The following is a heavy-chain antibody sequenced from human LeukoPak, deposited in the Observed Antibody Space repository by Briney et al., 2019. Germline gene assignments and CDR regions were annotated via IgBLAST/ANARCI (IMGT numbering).Heavy chain of an antibody. CDR2: IRFDGGIK. Sequence: GGSLRLSCVASGFTFSNYAMHWVRQAQGLEWVALIRFDGGIKYYGDSVKGRFTISRDNSKNTVYLQMNSLRGDDTGVYYCAKGGLWELLHNAMDVWGNGTTVTVSS. J-gene: IGHJ6*03. D-gene: IGHD1-26*01. CDR1: GFTFSNYA. V-gene: IGHV3-30*02. CDR3: AKGGLWELLHNAMDV.